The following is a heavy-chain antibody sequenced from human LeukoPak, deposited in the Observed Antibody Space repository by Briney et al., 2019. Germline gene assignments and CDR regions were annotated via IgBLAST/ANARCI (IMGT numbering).Heavy chain of an antibody. CDR1: GFTFSSYA. J-gene: IGHJ6*03. D-gene: IGHD3-10*01. V-gene: IGHV4-59*01. CDR2: IYSSGST. CDR3: ARVFDSGSQAYFYYMDV. Sequence: GSLRLSCAASGFTFSSYAMSWVRQAPGKGLEWIGYIYSSGSTNYNPSLKSRVTMSVDTSKNQFSLKVSSVTAADTAVYYCARVFDSGSQAYFYYMDVWGKGTTVTISS.